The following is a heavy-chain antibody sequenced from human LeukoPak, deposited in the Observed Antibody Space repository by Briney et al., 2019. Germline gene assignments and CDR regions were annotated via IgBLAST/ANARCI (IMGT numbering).Heavy chain of an antibody. CDR2: IKSKTDGGTT. J-gene: IGHJ4*02. Sequence: GGSLRLSCAASGFTFSHAWMSWVRQAPGKWLEWVGRIKSKTDGGTTDYAAPVKGRFTISRDDSKNTLYLQMNSLKTEDTAVYYCTTDFSGPVVVTGDWGQGTLVTVSS. D-gene: IGHD2-21*02. CDR3: TTDFSGPVVVTGD. V-gene: IGHV3-15*01. CDR1: GFTFSHAW.